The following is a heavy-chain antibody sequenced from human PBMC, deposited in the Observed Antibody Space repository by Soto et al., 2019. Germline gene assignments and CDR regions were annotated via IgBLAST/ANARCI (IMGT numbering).Heavy chain of an antibody. J-gene: IGHJ3*02. V-gene: IGHV4-31*03. D-gene: IGHD3-3*01. CDR1: GGSISGGGYY. CDR2: IYSRGST. Sequence: QVQLQESGPGLVKPSQTLSLTCTVSGGSISGGGYYWGWIRQHPGKALEWIGYIYSRGSTSYNPSLKSRVTISVDTAKNQFSLKLRSVTAADTAVYYCARGTRDYDFWSGTPYAFDIWGQGTMVTVSS. CDR3: ARGTRDYDFWSGTPYAFDI.